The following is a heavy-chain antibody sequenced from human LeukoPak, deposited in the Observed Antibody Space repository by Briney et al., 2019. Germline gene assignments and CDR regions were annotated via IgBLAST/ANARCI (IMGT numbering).Heavy chain of an antibody. Sequence: GGSLRLSCAASGFTFSSYGMHWVRQAPGKGLEWVAVIWYDGSNKYYADSVKGRFTISRDNSKNTLYLQMNSLRAEDTAVYYCAKDRVSVYYYDSSGYYYFDYWGQGTLVTVSS. V-gene: IGHV3-33*06. J-gene: IGHJ4*02. CDR2: IWYDGSNK. CDR1: GFTFSSYG. CDR3: AKDRVSVYYYDSSGYYYFDY. D-gene: IGHD3-22*01.